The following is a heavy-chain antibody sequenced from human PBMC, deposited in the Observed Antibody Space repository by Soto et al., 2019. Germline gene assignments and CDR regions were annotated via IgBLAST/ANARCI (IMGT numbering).Heavy chain of an antibody. CDR2: VYYSGTT. CDR1: GGSVSDKTYY. Sequence: PSETLSLTCSVSGGSVSDKTYYWSWIRQPPGKRLEWIGYVYYSGTTNYNPSPKSRVTISVDLSKNQFSLRLSSVTTADTALYYCARTTAVPNSLRSRYFFDYWGHGTLVTVSS. V-gene: IGHV4-61*01. D-gene: IGHD4-17*01. J-gene: IGHJ4*01. CDR3: ARTTAVPNSLRSRYFFDY.